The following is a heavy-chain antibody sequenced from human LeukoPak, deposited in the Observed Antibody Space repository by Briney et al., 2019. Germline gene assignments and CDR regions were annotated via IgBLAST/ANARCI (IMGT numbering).Heavy chain of an antibody. J-gene: IGHJ4*02. CDR3: ARFTPYSYGGFDY. V-gene: IGHV4-59*01. CDR2: IYYSGST. CDR1: GGSISSYY. D-gene: IGHD5-18*01. Sequence: SETLSLTCTVSGGSISSYYWSWIRQPPGKGLEWIGYIYYSGSTNYNPSLKSRVTISVDTSKNQFSLKLSSVTAADTAVYYCARFTPYSYGGFDYWGQGTLVTASS.